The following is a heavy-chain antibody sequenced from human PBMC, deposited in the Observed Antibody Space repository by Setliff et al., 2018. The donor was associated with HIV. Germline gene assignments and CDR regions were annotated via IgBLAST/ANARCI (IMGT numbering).Heavy chain of an antibody. CDR2: IIPIFGTA. CDR1: GGTFSSYA. Sequence: GASVKVSCKASGGTFSSYAISWVRQAPGQGLEWMGGIIPIFGTANYAQKFQGRVTITTDESTSTAYMELSSLRSEDTAVYYCARETAIVVVGSDAFDIWGQGTMVTVSS. D-gene: IGHD3-22*01. CDR3: ARETAIVVVGSDAFDI. J-gene: IGHJ3*02. V-gene: IGHV1-69*05.